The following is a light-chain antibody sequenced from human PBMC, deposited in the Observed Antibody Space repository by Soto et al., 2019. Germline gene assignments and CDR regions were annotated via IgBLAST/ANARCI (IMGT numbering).Light chain of an antibody. Sequence: EIVLTQSPATLSLSPGERATLSCRASQSVSSYLAWYQQKPGQAPRLLIYDASNRATGIPARFSGSGSGTDFTLPISSLEPEDFAFYYCQQRSNWPLLTFGGGTKVEIK. CDR1: QSVSSY. V-gene: IGKV3-11*01. CDR3: QQRSNWPLLT. CDR2: DAS. J-gene: IGKJ4*01.